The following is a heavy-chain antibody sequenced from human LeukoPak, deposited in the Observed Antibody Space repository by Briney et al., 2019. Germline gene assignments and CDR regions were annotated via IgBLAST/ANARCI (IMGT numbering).Heavy chain of an antibody. J-gene: IGHJ5*02. Sequence: TGGSLRLSCAASGFTFSNYWMHWVRQAPGKGLVWVSHINSDGSRTNYAASVKGRFTISRDNAKNTLYLQMNSLRAEDTAVYYCARLPYYYDTSALSWGQGTLVTVSS. CDR1: GFTFSNYW. V-gene: IGHV3-74*01. D-gene: IGHD3-22*01. CDR3: ARLPYYYDTSALS. CDR2: INSDGSRT.